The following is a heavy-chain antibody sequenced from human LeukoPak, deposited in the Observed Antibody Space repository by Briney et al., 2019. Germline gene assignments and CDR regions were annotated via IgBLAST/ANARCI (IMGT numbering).Heavy chain of an antibody. CDR1: GFNFSSYA. D-gene: IGHD2-2*02. CDR3: VKEWYCSSTSCYIMDV. J-gene: IGHJ6*04. Sequence: GGSLRLSCSASGFNFSSYAMHWVRQAPGKGLEYVSAISSNGGSTYYADSVKGRFTISRDNSKNTLYLQMSSLRAEDTAVYYCVKEWYCSSTSCYIMDVWGKGTTVTVSS. CDR2: ISSNGGST. V-gene: IGHV3-64D*06.